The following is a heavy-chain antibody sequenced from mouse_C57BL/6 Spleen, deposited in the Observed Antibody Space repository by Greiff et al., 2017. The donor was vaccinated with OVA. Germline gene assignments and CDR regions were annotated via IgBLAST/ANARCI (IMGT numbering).Heavy chain of an antibody. CDR1: GYTFTSYW. CDR3: ASRDYGRSYGYFDV. V-gene: IGHV1-69*01. Sequence: QVQLQQPGAELVMPGASVKLSCKASGYTFTSYWMHWVKQRPGQGLEWIGEIDPSDSYTNYNQKFKGKSTLTVDKSSSTAYMQLSSLTSEDSAVYYCASRDYGRSYGYFDVWGTGTTVTVSS. D-gene: IGHD1-1*01. J-gene: IGHJ1*03. CDR2: IDPSDSYT.